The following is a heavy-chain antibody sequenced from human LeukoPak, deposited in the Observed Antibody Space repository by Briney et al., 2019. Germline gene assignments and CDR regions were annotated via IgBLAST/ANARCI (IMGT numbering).Heavy chain of an antibody. CDR1: GYTFTSCD. V-gene: IGHV1-8*01. J-gene: IGHJ6*02. D-gene: IGHD4-17*01. CDR3: ARGQGVYGDYYSRGMDV. Sequence: ASVKVSCKASGYTFTSCDINWVRQATGQGLEWMGWMNPNSGNTGYAQKFQGRVTMTRNTSISTADMELSSLRSEDTAVYYCARGQGVYGDYYSRGMDVWGQGTTVTVSS. CDR2: MNPNSGNT.